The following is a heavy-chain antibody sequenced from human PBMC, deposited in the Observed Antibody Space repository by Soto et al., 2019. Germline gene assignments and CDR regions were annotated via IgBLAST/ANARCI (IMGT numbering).Heavy chain of an antibody. CDR3: ARESEDLTSNFDY. J-gene: IGHJ4*02. CDR2: ISSTTNYI. CDR1: GFTFTRYS. Sequence: RLSCAASGFTFTRYSMNWVRQAPGKGLEWVSSISSTTNYIYYADSMKGRFTVSRDNAKNSVYLEMNSLSAEDTAVYYCARESEDLTSNFDYWGQGXLVTVYS. V-gene: IGHV3-21*01.